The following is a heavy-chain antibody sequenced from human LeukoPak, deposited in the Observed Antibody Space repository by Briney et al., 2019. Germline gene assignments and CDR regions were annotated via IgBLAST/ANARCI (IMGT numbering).Heavy chain of an antibody. Sequence: GASVKVSCKASGYTLTSYGISWVRQAPGQGLEWMGWISAYNGNTNYAQKLQGRVTMTTDTSTSTAYMELRSLRSDDTAVYYCARAGYSYGYGNKMGVDYWGQGTQVTVSS. V-gene: IGHV1-18*01. CDR3: ARAGYSYGYGNKMGVDY. D-gene: IGHD5-18*01. CDR2: ISAYNGNT. J-gene: IGHJ4*02. CDR1: GYTLTSYG.